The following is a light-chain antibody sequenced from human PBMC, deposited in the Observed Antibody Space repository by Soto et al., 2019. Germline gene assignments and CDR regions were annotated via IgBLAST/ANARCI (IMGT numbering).Light chain of an antibody. J-gene: IGKJ5*01. CDR2: GAS. V-gene: IGKV3-15*01. CDR3: QQYNNWHPIT. CDR1: QSVSSN. Sequence: EIVMTQSPATLSVSPGERATLSCRASQSVSSNLAWYQQKPGQAPRLLIYGASTRATGIPARFSGSGSGTEFTLTISSLQSEDFAVYYCQQYNNWHPITFVQGTRLEMK.